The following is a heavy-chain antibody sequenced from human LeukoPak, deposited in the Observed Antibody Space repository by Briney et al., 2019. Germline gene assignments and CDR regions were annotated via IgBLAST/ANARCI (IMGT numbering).Heavy chain of an antibody. Sequence: ASVKVSCKASGYTFASYDINWMRQATGQGLEWMGWMSPNSGNTGYAQKFQGRVTMTRDTSTGTAYLELSSLRSEDSAVYYCVRTPPNWGADFWGQGTLVTVSS. D-gene: IGHD7-27*01. J-gene: IGHJ4*02. CDR2: MSPNSGNT. CDR1: GYTFASYD. V-gene: IGHV1-8*01. CDR3: VRTPPNWGADF.